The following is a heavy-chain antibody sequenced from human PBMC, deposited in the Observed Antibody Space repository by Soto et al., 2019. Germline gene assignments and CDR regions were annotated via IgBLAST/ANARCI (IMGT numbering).Heavy chain of an antibody. D-gene: IGHD3-3*01. J-gene: IGHJ5*02. CDR1: GYSFTSYW. Sequence: PGESLKISCKCSGYSFTSYWIGLVRQMPGKGLEWMGIIYPGDSDTRYSPSFQGQVTISADKSISTAYLQWSSLKASDTAMYYCARLAYDFWSGSNWFDPWGQGTLVTVSS. CDR2: IYPGDSDT. CDR3: ARLAYDFWSGSNWFDP. V-gene: IGHV5-51*01.